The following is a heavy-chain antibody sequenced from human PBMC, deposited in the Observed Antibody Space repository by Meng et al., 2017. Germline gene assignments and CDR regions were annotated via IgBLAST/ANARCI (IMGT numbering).Heavy chain of an antibody. Sequence: AEVKKPGASVKVSCKASGYTFTSYAMHWVRQAPGQRLEWMGWINAGNGNTKYSQKFQGRVTITRDTSASTAYMEPSSLGSEDTAVYYCARGYYGSGLFDPWGQGTLVTVSS. D-gene: IGHD3-10*01. CDR2: INAGNGNT. CDR3: ARGYYGSGLFDP. CDR1: GYTFTSYA. V-gene: IGHV1-3*01. J-gene: IGHJ5*02.